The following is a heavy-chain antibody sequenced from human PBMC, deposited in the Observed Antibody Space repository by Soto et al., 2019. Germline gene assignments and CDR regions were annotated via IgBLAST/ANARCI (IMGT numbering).Heavy chain of an antibody. CDR1: GFTFSAYS. D-gene: IGHD6-6*01. CDR2: ISSSGSTI. J-gene: IGHJ4*02. Sequence: QVQLVESGGGLVKPGGSLRLSCAASGFTFSAYSMSWIRQAPGKGLEWVSYISSSGSTIFYADSVKGRFTISRDNAKNSLHLQKNSLRAEDTAGYYCAEVGKEDSRSQPSHYWGQGTLGTVSS. CDR3: AEVGKEDSRSQPSHY. V-gene: IGHV3-11*01.